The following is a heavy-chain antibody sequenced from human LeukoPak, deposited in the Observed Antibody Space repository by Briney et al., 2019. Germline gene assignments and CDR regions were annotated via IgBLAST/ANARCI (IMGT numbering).Heavy chain of an antibody. CDR3: AKVYSYGLFEYFDY. CDR1: GFTFSSYA. V-gene: IGHV3-23*01. CDR2: ISGRGGST. D-gene: IGHD5-18*01. J-gene: IGHJ4*02. Sequence: GGSLRLSCAASGFTFSSYAMSGVRQPPGKGLEWVSAISGRGGSTYYEDSVKGRFTISRDNSKNTLYLQMNSLRAEDTAVYYCAKVYSYGLFEYFDYWGQGTLVTVSS.